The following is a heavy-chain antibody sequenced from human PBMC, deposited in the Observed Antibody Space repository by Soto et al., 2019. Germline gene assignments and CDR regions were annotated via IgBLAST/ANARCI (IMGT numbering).Heavy chain of an antibody. V-gene: IGHV3-48*01. J-gene: IGHJ4*02. CDR1: GFTFSSYS. CDR2: ISSSSSTI. Sequence: EVQLVESGGGLVQPGGSLRLSCAASGFTFSSYSMNWVRQAPGKGLEWVSYISSSSSTIYYADSVKGRFTISRDNAKNSLYLQMNSRRAEDTAVYYCARDGVETAMGHDYWGQGTLVTVSS. D-gene: IGHD5-18*01. CDR3: ARDGVETAMGHDY.